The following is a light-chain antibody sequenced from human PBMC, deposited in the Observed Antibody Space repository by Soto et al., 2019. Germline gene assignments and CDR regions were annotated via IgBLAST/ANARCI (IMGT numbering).Light chain of an antibody. CDR1: SSDIGAYNF. CDR2: DVN. V-gene: IGLV2-14*03. Sequence: ALTQPASVSGSPGQSITLSCTGTSSDIGAYNFVSWYQQHPGKAPKLMLYDVNIRPSGVSNRFSGSKSGNTASLTISGLQAEDEADYYCTSWTTSTTMIFGGGTKVTVL. CDR3: TSWTTSTTMI. J-gene: IGLJ2*01.